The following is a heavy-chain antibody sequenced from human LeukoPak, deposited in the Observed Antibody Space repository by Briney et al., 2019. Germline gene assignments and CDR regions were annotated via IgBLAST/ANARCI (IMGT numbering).Heavy chain of an antibody. CDR2: INHSGST. V-gene: IGHV4-34*01. J-gene: IGHJ4*02. CDR1: GGSFSGYY. D-gene: IGHD3-10*01. CDR3: ARLTMVDY. Sequence: SETLSLTCAVYGGSFSGYYWSWIRQPPGKGLEWIGEINHSGSTNYNPSLKSRVTISVDTSKNQFSLKMSSVTAADTAVYYCARLTMVDYWGQGTLVTVSS.